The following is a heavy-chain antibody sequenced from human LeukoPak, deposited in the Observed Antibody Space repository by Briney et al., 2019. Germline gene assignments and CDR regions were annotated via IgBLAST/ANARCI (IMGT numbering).Heavy chain of an antibody. CDR3: VWLNWRSKAFDV. J-gene: IGHJ3*01. V-gene: IGHV6-1*01. Sequence: SQTLSLTCAISGDSVSTARNAWYWIRQSPSRGLEWLGRTYYNSKWYTDYAVSVSGRTTINPDTSRNQLSLQLSFVTPEYTAVYYCVWLNWRSKAFDVWGQGTMVTVSP. D-gene: IGHD1-20*01. CDR1: GDSVSTARNA. CDR2: TYYNSKWYT.